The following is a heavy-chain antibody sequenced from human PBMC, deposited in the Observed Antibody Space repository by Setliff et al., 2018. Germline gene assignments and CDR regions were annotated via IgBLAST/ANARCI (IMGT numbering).Heavy chain of an antibody. D-gene: IGHD2-15*01. CDR2: ISYSGTP. J-gene: IGHJ4*01. V-gene: IGHV4-39*01. Sequence: ASETLSLTCTVSDDSFTSSRYYWGWIRQAPGSGLEWIGSISYSGTPYYNASVESRVTISIDTSRNQFSLELRSVTAADTATYYCVRPGGTTVVARHFDYWGSGILVTVSS. CDR1: DDSFTSSRYY. CDR3: VRPGGTTVVARHFDY.